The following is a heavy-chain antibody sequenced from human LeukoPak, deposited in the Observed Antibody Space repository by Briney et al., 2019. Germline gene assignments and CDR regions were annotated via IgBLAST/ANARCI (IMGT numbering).Heavy chain of an antibody. CDR3: AKESSGYYYDFDY. CDR2: ISGSGSTT. Sequence: GGSLRLSCAASGFTFSSYAMSWVRRAPGEGLEWVSTISGSGSTTYHADSVKGRFTISRDSSKNTLYLQMNSLRAEDTAVYYCAKESSGYYYDFDYWGQGTLVTVSS. CDR1: GFTFSSYA. D-gene: IGHD3-22*01. V-gene: IGHV3-23*01. J-gene: IGHJ4*02.